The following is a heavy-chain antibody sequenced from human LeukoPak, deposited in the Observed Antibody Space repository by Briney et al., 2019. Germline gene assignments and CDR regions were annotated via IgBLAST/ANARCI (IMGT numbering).Heavy chain of an antibody. J-gene: IGHJ4*02. CDR2: ISGSGGST. D-gene: IGHD3-22*01. V-gene: IGHV3-23*01. CDR3: AKSPYYDSSGYRYYFGY. Sequence: GGSLRLSCAASGFTFSSYAMSWVRQAPGKGLEWVSAISGSGGSTYYADSVKGRFTISRDNSKNTLYLQMNSLRAEDTAVYYCAKSPYYDSSGYRYYFGYWGQGTLVTVSS. CDR1: GFTFSSYA.